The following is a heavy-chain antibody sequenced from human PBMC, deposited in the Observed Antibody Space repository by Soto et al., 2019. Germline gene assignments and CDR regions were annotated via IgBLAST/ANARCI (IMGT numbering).Heavy chain of an antibody. CDR3: VRGATVRFLEWRDSPFDY. Sequence: RASVKVSCKASGSTFTHHYIHWVRQAPGQGLDWVGVINPSGGRTNYAQTFQGRVTMPGDTSTRTVYMELSSLRSEDTAVYYCVRGATVRFLEWRDSPFDYWGQGTVVTVS. CDR2: INPSGGRT. D-gene: IGHD3-3*01. V-gene: IGHV1-46*01. J-gene: IGHJ4*02. CDR1: GSTFTHHY.